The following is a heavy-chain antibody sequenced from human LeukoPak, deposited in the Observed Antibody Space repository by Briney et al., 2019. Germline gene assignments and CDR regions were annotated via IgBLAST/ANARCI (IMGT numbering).Heavy chain of an antibody. V-gene: IGHV4-61*02. CDR3: ARVGYYGVVRIFDY. CDR2: IYTSGST. D-gene: IGHD3-10*01. CDR1: GGSISSGSYY. J-gene: IGHJ4*02. Sequence: PSQTLSLTCTVSGGSISSGSYYWSWIRQPAGKGLEWIGRIYTSGSTNYNPSLKTRVTISVDTSKNQFSLTLSSVTAADTAVYYCARVGYYGVVRIFDYWGQGTLVTVSS.